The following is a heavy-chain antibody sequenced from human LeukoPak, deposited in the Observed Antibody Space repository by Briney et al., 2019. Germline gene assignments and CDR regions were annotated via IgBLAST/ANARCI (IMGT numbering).Heavy chain of an antibody. V-gene: IGHV3-7*01. J-gene: IGHJ6*03. CDR3: AKGAFRDQVQGYYYMDV. Sequence: GGSLRPSCAAPGFTFSSYWMSWVRQAPGKGLEWVANIKQDGSEKYYVDSVKGRFIISRDNAKNSLYLQMNSLRAEDTAVYYCAKGAFRDQVQGYYYMDVWGKGTTVTVSS. CDR1: GFTFSSYW. D-gene: IGHD3-10*01. CDR2: IKQDGSEK.